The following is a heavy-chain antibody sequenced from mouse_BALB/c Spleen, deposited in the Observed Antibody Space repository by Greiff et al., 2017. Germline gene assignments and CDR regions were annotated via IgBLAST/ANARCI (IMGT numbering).Heavy chain of an antibody. D-gene: IGHD2-3*01. V-gene: IGHV5-17*02. CDR1: GFTFSSFG. CDR2: ISSGSSTI. CDR3: ARSADGYLFAY. Sequence: EVKLVESGGGLVQPGGSRKLSRAASGFTFSSFGMHWVRQAPEKGLEWVAYISSGSSTIYYADTVKGRFTISRDNPKNTLFLQMTSLRSEDTAMYYCARSADGYLFAYWGQGTLVTVSA. J-gene: IGHJ3*01.